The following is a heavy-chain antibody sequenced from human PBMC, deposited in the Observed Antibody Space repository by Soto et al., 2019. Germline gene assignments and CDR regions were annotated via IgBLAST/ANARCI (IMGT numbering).Heavy chain of an antibody. V-gene: IGHV2-26*01. CDR3: ARSSQYDSSGYSNYWYFDL. CDR1: GFSLSNARMG. D-gene: IGHD3-22*01. Sequence: QVTLKESGPVLVKPTETLTLTCTVSGFSLSNARMGVSWIRQPPGKALEWLAHIFSNDEKSYSPSLKSRLTISKDTSKSQVVLTMTNMDPVDTATYYCARSSQYDSSGYSNYWYFDLWGRGTLVTVSS. CDR2: IFSNDEK. J-gene: IGHJ2*01.